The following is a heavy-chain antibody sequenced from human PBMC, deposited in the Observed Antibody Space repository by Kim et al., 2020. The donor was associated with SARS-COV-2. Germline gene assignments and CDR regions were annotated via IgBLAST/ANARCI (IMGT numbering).Heavy chain of an antibody. CDR2: IYSGGST. CDR1: GFTVSSNY. J-gene: IGHJ6*02. V-gene: IGHV3-53*01. D-gene: IGHD1-7*01. Sequence: GGSLRLSCAASGFTVSSNYMSWVRQAPGKGLEWVSVIYSGGSTYYADSVKGRFTISRDNSKNTLYLQMNSLRAEDTAVYYCARGYNWNYFIGMDVWGQGTTVTVSS. CDR3: ARGYNWNYFIGMDV.